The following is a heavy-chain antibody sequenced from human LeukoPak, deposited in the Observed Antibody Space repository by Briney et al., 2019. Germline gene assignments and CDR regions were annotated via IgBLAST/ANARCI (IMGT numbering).Heavy chain of an antibody. CDR2: IYSGGST. Sequence: QPGGSLRLSCAASGFSVGSNYMTWVRQAPGKGLECVSVIYSGGSTYDADSVKGRFTISRHNTKNTLYLQMNSLRAEDTAVYYCSSSSPTSYTDYWGQGTLVTVSS. D-gene: IGHD6-13*01. J-gene: IGHJ4*02. V-gene: IGHV3-53*04. CDR1: GFSVGSNY. CDR3: SSSSPTSYTDY.